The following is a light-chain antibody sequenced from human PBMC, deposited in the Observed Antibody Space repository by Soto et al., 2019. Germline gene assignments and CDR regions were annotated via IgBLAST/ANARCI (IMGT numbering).Light chain of an antibody. CDR2: GAS. Sequence: EIGITQSPPTLSVSPGERATLSCRASQSIGSNLAWYQQKPGQSPRLLIHGASTRATGLPARFSGSGSVTHFTLTISRLEAEDFVMYYCQQYGSSPITFGQGTRLEI. CDR3: QQYGSSPIT. V-gene: IGKV3-15*01. CDR1: QSIGSN. J-gene: IGKJ5*01.